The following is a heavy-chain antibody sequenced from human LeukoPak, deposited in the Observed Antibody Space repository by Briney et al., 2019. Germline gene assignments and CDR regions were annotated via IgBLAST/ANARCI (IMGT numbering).Heavy chain of an antibody. CDR3: TMEGGSGWYGGYYFDY. V-gene: IGHV3-15*01. CDR2: IKSNTDGGTT. J-gene: IGHJ4*02. CDR1: GFTFSNAW. Sequence: GGSLRLSCAASGFTFSNAWMSWVRQAPGKGLEWVGRIKSNTDGGTTDYAAPVKGRFTISGDDSKNTLYLQMNSLKTEDTAVYYCTMEGGSGWYGGYYFDYWGQGTLVTVSS. D-gene: IGHD6-19*01.